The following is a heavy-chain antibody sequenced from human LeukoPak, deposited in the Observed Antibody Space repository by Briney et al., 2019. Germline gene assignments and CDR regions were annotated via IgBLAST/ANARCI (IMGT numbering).Heavy chain of an antibody. V-gene: IGHV3-23*01. J-gene: IGHJ4*02. Sequence: GGSLTLSCEASGFTFSSYAMSWVRQAPGKGLEWVSAISGSAGSTYYADSVKGRFTISRDNSKNTLYLQMISLRAEDTTVYYCAKDNDYRGYWGQGTLVTVSS. CDR2: ISGSAGST. CDR1: GFTFSSYA. CDR3: AKDNDYRGY. D-gene: IGHD1-1*01.